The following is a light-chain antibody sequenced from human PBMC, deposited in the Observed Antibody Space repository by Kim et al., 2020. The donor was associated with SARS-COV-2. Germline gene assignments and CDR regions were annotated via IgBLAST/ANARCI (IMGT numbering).Light chain of an antibody. CDR1: QLGNKY. V-gene: IGLV3-1*01. J-gene: IGLJ2*01. CDR3: QAWHVNMMI. Sequence: VSPGQTATITCSGDQLGNKYAYWYQQKPGQSPVLVIYHDDKRPSEIPDRFSGSNSGNTATLTISGTQAMDEADYYCQAWHVNMMIFGGGTKVTVL. CDR2: HDD.